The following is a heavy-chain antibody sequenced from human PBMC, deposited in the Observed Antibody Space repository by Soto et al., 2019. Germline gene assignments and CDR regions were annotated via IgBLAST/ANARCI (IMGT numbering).Heavy chain of an antibody. Sequence: KESGPTLVTPTQTLTLTCTFSGFSLSTSGVGVGWIRQPPGKALEWLALIYWDDDKRYSPSLRSRLTINKDTSKNQVVLTMTXMDPVDTATYYCIQSRCGGDCLQSYASHYYYGMDVWGQGTTVTVSS. CDR2: IYWDDDK. CDR1: GFSLSTSGVG. V-gene: IGHV2-5*02. J-gene: IGHJ6*02. CDR3: IQSRCGGDCLQSYASHYYYGMDV. D-gene: IGHD2-21*02.